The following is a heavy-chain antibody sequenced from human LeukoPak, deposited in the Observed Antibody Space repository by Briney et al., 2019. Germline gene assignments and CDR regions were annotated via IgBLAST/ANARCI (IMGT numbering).Heavy chain of an antibody. CDR3: ARPKHFTMVRGNYYYYGMDV. D-gene: IGHD3-10*01. Sequence: GGSLRLSCAASGFTFSSYSMTWVRQAPGKGLEWVSYISSSSSTIYYADSVKGRFTISRDNAKNSLYLQMNSLRDEDTAVYYCARPKHFTMVRGNYYYYGMDVWGQGTTATVSS. CDR1: GFTFSSYS. V-gene: IGHV3-48*02. J-gene: IGHJ6*02. CDR2: ISSSSSTI.